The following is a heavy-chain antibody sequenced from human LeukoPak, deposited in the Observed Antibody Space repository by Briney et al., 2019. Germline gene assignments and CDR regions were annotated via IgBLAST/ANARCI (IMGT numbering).Heavy chain of an antibody. Sequence: GGSLRLSCAASGFTFSSYAMSWVRQAPGKGLEWVSAISGSSGSTYYADSVKGRFTISRDNSKNTLYLQTNSLRAEDTAVYYCAKAPFTIFYYMDVWGKGTTVTVSS. D-gene: IGHD3-3*01. J-gene: IGHJ6*03. V-gene: IGHV3-23*01. CDR3: AKAPFTIFYYMDV. CDR1: GFTFSSYA. CDR2: ISGSSGST.